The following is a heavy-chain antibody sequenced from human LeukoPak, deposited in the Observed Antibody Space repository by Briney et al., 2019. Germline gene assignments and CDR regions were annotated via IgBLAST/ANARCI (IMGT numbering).Heavy chain of an antibody. CDR1: GGSFRGYY. J-gene: IGHJ6*02. CDR3: ARLPYYYGSGYSYGMDV. D-gene: IGHD3-10*01. Sequence: SETLPLTCAVYGGSFRGYYWSWIRQPPGKGLEWIGEINHSGSTNYNPSLKSRVTISVDTSKNQFSLKLSSVTAADTAVYYCARLPYYYGSGYSYGMDVWGQGTTVTVSS. V-gene: IGHV4-34*01. CDR2: INHSGST.